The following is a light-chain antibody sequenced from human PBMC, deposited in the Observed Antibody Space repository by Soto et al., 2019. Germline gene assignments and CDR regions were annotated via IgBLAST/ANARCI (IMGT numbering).Light chain of an antibody. Sequence: QSALTQPPSASGSPGQSVTISCTGTSSDVGGYNYVSWYQQHPGKAPKLMISEVSKRPSGVPDRFSVSKSGNTASLTVSGLQAEDEADYYCSSFAVNNNLVFGGGTKVTVL. CDR1: SSDVGGYNY. CDR3: SSFAVNNNLV. V-gene: IGLV2-8*01. J-gene: IGLJ2*01. CDR2: EVS.